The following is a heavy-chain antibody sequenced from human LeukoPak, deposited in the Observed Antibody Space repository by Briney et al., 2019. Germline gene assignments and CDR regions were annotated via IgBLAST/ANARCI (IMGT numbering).Heavy chain of an antibody. Sequence: PSETLSLTCTVSGASISTYYWTWIRQPPGKGLEWIGRVSTSGITKYNPSLKSRVIMSVDTSKNQFSLNLTSVTAADTAVYYCARATYDSSDYFYPYFDYWGQGTLVTVSS. D-gene: IGHD3-22*01. CDR3: ARATYDSSDYFYPYFDY. CDR2: VSTSGIT. J-gene: IGHJ4*02. V-gene: IGHV4-4*07. CDR1: GASISTYY.